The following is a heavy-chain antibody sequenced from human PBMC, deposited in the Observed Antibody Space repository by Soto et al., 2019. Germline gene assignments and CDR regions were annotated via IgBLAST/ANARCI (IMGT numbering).Heavy chain of an antibody. V-gene: IGHV4-34*01. J-gene: IGHJ4*02. Sequence: SETLSLTCAVYGGSFSGYYWTWIRQPPGTGLEWIGEINHSGSTNYNPSLKSRVTISVVTSKNQFSLKLTSVTAADTAVYYCARDKITGLFDYWGQGTLVTVS. D-gene: IGHD2-8*02. CDR3: ARDKITGLFDY. CDR1: GGSFSGYY. CDR2: INHSGST.